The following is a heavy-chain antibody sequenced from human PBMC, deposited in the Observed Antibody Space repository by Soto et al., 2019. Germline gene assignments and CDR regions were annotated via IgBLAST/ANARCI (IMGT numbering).Heavy chain of an antibody. D-gene: IGHD6-19*01. J-gene: IGHJ4*02. CDR1: GYTFTSYG. V-gene: IGHV1-18*01. CDR3: ARLRLAVDGTGVYFDY. Sequence: ASVKVSCKASGYTFTSYGISWVRQAPGQGLEWMGWISAYNGNTNYAQKLQGRVTMTTDTSTSTAYMELRSLRSDDTAVYYCARLRLAVDGTGVYFDYCGQRTLVTVSS. CDR2: ISAYNGNT.